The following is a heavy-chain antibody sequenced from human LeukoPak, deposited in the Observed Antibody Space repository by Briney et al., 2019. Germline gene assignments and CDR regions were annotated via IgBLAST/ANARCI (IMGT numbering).Heavy chain of an antibody. J-gene: IGHJ4*02. D-gene: IGHD4-17*01. Sequence: SETLSLTCTVSGGSISSSSYYWGWIRQPPGKGLEWIGNVYYSGSTYQNPSLKSRVTISVDTSKNQFSLKLSSVAAADTAVYHCASRVTTPFFDYWGQGTLVTVSS. V-gene: IGHV4-39*01. CDR1: GGSISSSSYY. CDR3: ASRVTTPFFDY. CDR2: VYYSGST.